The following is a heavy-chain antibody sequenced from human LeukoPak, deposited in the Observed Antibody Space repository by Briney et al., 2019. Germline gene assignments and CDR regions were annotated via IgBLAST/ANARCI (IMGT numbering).Heavy chain of an antibody. CDR3: ARRDSCSSTSCYARGYYYYGMDV. CDR2: INHSGST. D-gene: IGHD2-2*01. CDR1: GGSFSGYY. J-gene: IGHJ6*04. Sequence: PSETLSLTCAVYGGSFSGYYWSWIRQPPGKGLEWIGEINHSGSTNYNPSLKSRVTISVETSKNQFSLKLNSVTAADTAVYYCARRDSCSSTSCYARGYYYYGMDVWGKGTTVTVSS. V-gene: IGHV4-34*01.